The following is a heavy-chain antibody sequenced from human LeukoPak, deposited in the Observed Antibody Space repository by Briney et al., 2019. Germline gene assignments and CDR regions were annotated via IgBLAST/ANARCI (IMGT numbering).Heavy chain of an antibody. CDR3: ARNWKVESSGYYRDPLHYYGMDV. V-gene: IGHV1-24*01. CDR2: FDPEDGET. J-gene: IGHJ6*02. D-gene: IGHD3-22*01. CDR1: GYTLTELS. Sequence: ASVKVSCKVSGYTLTELSMHWVRQAPGKGLEWMGGFDPEDGETIYAQKFQGRVTMTEDTSTDTAYMELSSLRSEDTAVYYCARNWKVESSGYYRDPLHYYGMDVWAKGPRSPSP.